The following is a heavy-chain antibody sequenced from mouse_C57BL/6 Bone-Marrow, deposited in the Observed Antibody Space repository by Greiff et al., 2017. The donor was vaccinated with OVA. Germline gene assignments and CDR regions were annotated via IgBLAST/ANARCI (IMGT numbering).Heavy chain of an antibody. V-gene: IGHV1-50*01. CDR3: ARGDYSIYYAMDY. D-gene: IGHD2-5*01. J-gene: IGHJ4*01. CDR1: GYTFTSYW. Sequence: QVQLQQPGAELVKPGASVKLSCKASGYTFTSYWMQWVKQRPGQGLEWIGEIDPSDSYTNYNQKFKGKATLTVDTSSSTAYMQLSSLTSEDSAVYDCARGDYSIYYAMDYWGQGTSVTVSS. CDR2: IDPSDSYT.